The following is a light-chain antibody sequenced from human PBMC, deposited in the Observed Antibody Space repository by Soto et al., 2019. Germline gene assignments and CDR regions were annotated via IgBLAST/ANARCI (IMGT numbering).Light chain of an antibody. V-gene: IGKV3-20*01. J-gene: IGKJ4*01. CDR3: EQYGSTRLT. Sequence: EIGVTQSPGTLSLSPGERATLSCRASQNVANNYLAWYQQKPGQAPRFLIYDESSRATGIPDRFSGSGSGTHFPVTLSRLEPEDFAVYYCEQYGSTRLTFGGGTKVQIK. CDR2: DES. CDR1: QNVANNY.